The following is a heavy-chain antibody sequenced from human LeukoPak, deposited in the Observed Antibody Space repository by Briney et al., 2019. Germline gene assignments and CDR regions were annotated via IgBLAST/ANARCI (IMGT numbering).Heavy chain of an antibody. J-gene: IGHJ4*02. V-gene: IGHV4-34*01. CDR1: GGSFSGYH. D-gene: IGHD4-17*01. CDR2: ITHSGGA. CDR3: AGDPYYGDYAFFDS. Sequence: SETLSLTCAVYGGSFSGYHWIWIRQPPGKGLEWIGEITHSGGANYNPSLESRVSISLDTSKNQFSLNLSSVTAADTAVYYCAGDPYYGDYAFFDSWGQGTLVTVSS.